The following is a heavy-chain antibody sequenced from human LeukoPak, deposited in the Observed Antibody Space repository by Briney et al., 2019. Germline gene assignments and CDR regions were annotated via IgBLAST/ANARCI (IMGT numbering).Heavy chain of an antibody. V-gene: IGHV4-4*02. J-gene: IGHJ5*02. Sequence: PSGTLSLTCAVSGGSISSSNWWSWVRQPRGKGLEWIGEIYHSGSTNYNPSLKSRVTISVDKSKNQFSLKLSSVTAADTAVYYCARGGHYDILTGYYLWGQGTLVTVSS. CDR2: IYHSGST. CDR3: ARGGHYDILTGYYL. CDR1: GGSISSSNW. D-gene: IGHD3-9*01.